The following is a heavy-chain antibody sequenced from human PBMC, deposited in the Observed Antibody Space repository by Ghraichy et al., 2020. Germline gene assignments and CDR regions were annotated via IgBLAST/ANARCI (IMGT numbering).Heavy chain of an antibody. D-gene: IGHD2/OR15-2a*01. J-gene: IGHJ3*02. CDR2: IKRDGSEK. CDR1: GFTFSSYW. CDR3: ARDHKSMGGLI. Sequence: GESLNISCAASGFTFSSYWMSWVRQAPGKGLEWVAKIKRDGSEKYYVDSVKGRFTVSRDNAKNSLYLQMNSLRAEDTAVYYCARDHKSMGGLIWGQGTMVPVSS. V-gene: IGHV3-7*01.